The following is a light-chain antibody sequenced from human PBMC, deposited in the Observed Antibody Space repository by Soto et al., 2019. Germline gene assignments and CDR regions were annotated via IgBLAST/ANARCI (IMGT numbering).Light chain of an antibody. CDR2: AAS. Sequence: DFQMTQSPSSLSASVGDRVTITCRASQSISSSLNWYQQKPGKAPELLIYAASSLQSGVPSRFSGSGSGTDCTLTISSLQPEDFATYYCQQSYSALVAFGQGTKVEIK. CDR3: QQSYSALVA. J-gene: IGKJ1*01. V-gene: IGKV1-39*01. CDR1: QSISSS.